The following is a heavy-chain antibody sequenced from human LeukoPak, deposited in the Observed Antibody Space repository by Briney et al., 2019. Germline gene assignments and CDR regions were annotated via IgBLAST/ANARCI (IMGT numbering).Heavy chain of an antibody. CDR1: GGSFSGYY. Sequence: SETLSLTCAVYGGSFSGYYWSWIRQHPGKGLEWIGYIYYSGSTYYNPSLKSRVTISVDTSKNQFSLKLSSVTAADTAVYYCARHTVTTDSNDYWGQGTLVTVSS. CDR3: ARHTVTTDSNDY. V-gene: IGHV4-31*11. CDR2: IYYSGST. J-gene: IGHJ4*02. D-gene: IGHD4-17*01.